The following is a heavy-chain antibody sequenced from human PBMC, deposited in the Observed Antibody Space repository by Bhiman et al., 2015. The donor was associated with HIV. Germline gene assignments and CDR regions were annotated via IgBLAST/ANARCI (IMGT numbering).Heavy chain of an antibody. D-gene: IGHD3-16*01. CDR3: ARDPFQFWGY. Sequence: EVQLVXTGGGLIQPGGSLRLSCAPSGFTVSSNYMSWVRQAPGKGLEWLSVIYADGRTYYAHSVKGRFTISRDHSKNTLYLQMNSLRDEDTAVYYCARDPFQFWGYWGPGTLVTVSS. CDR2: IYADGRT. J-gene: IGHJ4*02. V-gene: IGHV3-53*02. CDR1: GFTVSSNY.